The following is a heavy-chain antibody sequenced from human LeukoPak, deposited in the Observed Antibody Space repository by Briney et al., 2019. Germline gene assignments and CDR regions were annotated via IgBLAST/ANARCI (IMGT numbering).Heavy chain of an antibody. D-gene: IGHD3-22*01. Sequence: GASVKVSCKASGYTFTSYGISWVRQAPGQGLEWMGWISAYNGNTNYAQKLQGRVTMTTDTSTSTAYMELRSLRSDDTAVYYCARVRYYYDSSGYYGNWFDPWGQGTLVTVSS. J-gene: IGHJ5*02. CDR3: ARVRYYYDSSGYYGNWFDP. V-gene: IGHV1-18*01. CDR1: GYTFTSYG. CDR2: ISAYNGNT.